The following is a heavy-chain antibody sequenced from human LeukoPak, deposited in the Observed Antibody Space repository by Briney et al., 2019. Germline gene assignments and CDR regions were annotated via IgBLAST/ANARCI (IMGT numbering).Heavy chain of an antibody. V-gene: IGHV3-7*01. J-gene: IGHJ6*03. CDR1: GFTFSTYW. Sequence: GGSLRLSCAASGFTFSTYWMSWVRQAPGKGLEWVANIKEDGSEKYSVDSMKGRFTISRDNAKNSLYLQMNSLRAEDTAVYYCARDATMVPLYYYYYMDVWGKGTTVTVSS. CDR2: IKEDGSEK. D-gene: IGHD3-10*01. CDR3: ARDATMVPLYYYYYMDV.